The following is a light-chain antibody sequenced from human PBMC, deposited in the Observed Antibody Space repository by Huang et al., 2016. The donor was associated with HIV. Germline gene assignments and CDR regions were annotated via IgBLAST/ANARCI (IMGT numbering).Light chain of an antibody. Sequence: EIVMTQSPGPLSLSPGERAPLSCRPSQSVSSNLAWYQHKPGQAPRLLIYGASTRATGVPARVSGSGSGTEFTLTISSLQSDDFVVYYCQQYQDWPRTFGQGTKVEIK. J-gene: IGKJ1*01. CDR1: QSVSSN. V-gene: IGKV3-15*01. CDR2: GAS. CDR3: QQYQDWPRT.